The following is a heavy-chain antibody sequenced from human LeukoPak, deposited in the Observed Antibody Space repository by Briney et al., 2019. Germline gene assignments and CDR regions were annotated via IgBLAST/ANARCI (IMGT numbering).Heavy chain of an antibody. D-gene: IGHD3-22*01. CDR2: ISGSGGST. CDR3: ARDPYPYYYDSSGYIGHFDY. J-gene: IGHJ4*02. V-gene: IGHV3-23*01. CDR1: GFTFSSYA. Sequence: GGSLRLSCAASGFTFSSYAMSWVRQAPGKGLEWVSAISGSGGSTYYADSVKGRFTISRDNSKNTLYLQMNSLRAEDTAVYYCARDPYPYYYDSSGYIGHFDYWGQGTLVTVSS.